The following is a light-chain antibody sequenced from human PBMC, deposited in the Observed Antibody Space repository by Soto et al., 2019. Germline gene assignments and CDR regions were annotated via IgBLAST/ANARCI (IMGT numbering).Light chain of an antibody. Sequence: QPVLTQPASVSGSPGQSITISCTGTSSDVGGYNYLSWYQQHPGKAPKLMIYDVSNRPSGVSNRFSGSKSANTASLTISGLQAEDEADYYCSSYTSSTTVFGTGTQLTVL. V-gene: IGLV2-14*03. CDR1: SSDVGGYNY. J-gene: IGLJ1*01. CDR3: SSYTSSTTV. CDR2: DVS.